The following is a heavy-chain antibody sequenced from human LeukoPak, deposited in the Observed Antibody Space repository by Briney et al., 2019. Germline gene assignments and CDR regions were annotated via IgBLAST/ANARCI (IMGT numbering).Heavy chain of an antibody. J-gene: IGHJ4*02. CDR2: ISSSSSTI. Sequence: PGGSLRLSCAASGFTFSSYSMNWVRQAPGKGLEWVSYISSSSSTIYYADSVKGRFTISRDNSKNSLYLQMNSLRAEDTAVYYCARALIGYYFDYWGQGTLVTVSS. V-gene: IGHV3-48*04. CDR1: GFTFSSYS. D-gene: IGHD2-8*01. CDR3: ARALIGYYFDY.